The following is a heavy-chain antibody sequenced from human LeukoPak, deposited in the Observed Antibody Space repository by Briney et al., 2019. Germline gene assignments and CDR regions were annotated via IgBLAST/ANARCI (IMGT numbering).Heavy chain of an antibody. CDR3: ARERGSGQYAFDI. D-gene: IGHD3-10*01. CDR1: GFTVSTNY. CDR2: SYSGGST. J-gene: IGHJ3*02. V-gene: IGHV3-66*02. Sequence: GGSLTLSCSASGFTVSTNYTSWDRQAPGQGLEWVSVSYSGGSTNYADYVKGRFTIFRDNSKNTLYLQMNSLRAEDTAVYYCARERGSGQYAFDIWGQGTMVTVSS.